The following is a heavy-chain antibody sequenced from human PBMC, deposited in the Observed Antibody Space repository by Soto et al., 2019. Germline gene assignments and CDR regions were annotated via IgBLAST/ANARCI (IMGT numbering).Heavy chain of an antibody. CDR2: IIPIFPTA. CDR3: ARDQGYSSSRYFIDN. D-gene: IGHD6-19*01. Sequence: SVKVSCKASGGTFSRSGLIWVRQAPGQGLEWVGGIIPIFPTAHYGQKFQGRVTITADESTSTVYMELSSLRSEDTAVYYCARDQGYSSSRYFIDNWGQGTLVTVSS. CDR1: GGTFSRSG. V-gene: IGHV1-69*13. J-gene: IGHJ4*02.